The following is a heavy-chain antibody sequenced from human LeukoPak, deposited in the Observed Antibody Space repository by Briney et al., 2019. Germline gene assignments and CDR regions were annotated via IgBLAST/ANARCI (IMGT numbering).Heavy chain of an antibody. CDR2: IYYSGTT. V-gene: IGHV4-39*02. CDR3: ARGPTLKYFHH. CDR1: GGSISSTTYY. J-gene: IGHJ1*01. Sequence: SEILSLTCTVSGGSISSTTYYWGWISQPPGKGLEWIGTIYYSGTTYYNPSLKSRVTISVDTSKNQFSLELSSMTAADTAVYYCARGPTLKYFHHWGQGTLVSVSS.